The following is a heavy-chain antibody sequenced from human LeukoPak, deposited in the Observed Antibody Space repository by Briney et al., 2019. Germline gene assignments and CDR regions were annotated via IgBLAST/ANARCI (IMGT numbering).Heavy chain of an antibody. CDR3: ARAQYCSGGSCPLAEYFQH. CDR2: ISSSSSYI. J-gene: IGHJ1*01. V-gene: IGHV3-21*01. CDR1: GFTFSSYS. Sequence: GGSLRLSCAASGFTFSSYSMNWVRQAPGKGLEWVSSISSSSSYIYYADSVKGRFTISRDSAKNSLYLQMNSLRAEDTAVYYCARAQYCSGGSCPLAEYFQHWGQGTLVTVSS. D-gene: IGHD2-15*01.